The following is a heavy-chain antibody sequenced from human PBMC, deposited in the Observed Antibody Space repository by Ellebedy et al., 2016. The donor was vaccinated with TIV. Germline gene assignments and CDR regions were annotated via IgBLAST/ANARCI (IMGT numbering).Heavy chain of an antibody. D-gene: IGHD5-18*01. J-gene: IGHJ4*02. CDR2: ISGGSLTI. CDR1: GFTFGSHS. Sequence: GGSLRLSFAASGFTFGSHSMNWVRRAPGKGLEWLAYISGGSLTINYADSVKGRFPISRDNSKNTLYLQMNSLRAEDTAVYYCARGTDTVMVSDFDYWGQGTLVTVSS. V-gene: IGHV3-48*01. CDR3: ARGTDTVMVSDFDY.